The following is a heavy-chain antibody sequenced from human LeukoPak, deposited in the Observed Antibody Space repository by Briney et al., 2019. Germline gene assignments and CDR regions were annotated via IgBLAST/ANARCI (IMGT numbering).Heavy chain of an antibody. CDR2: ISSNGGST. J-gene: IGHJ5*02. V-gene: IGHV3-64D*06. CDR3: VPLPQRPIVGVPAAMTVRERWFDP. CDR1: GFTFSSYA. D-gene: IGHD2-2*01. Sequence: GGSLRLSCSASGFTFSSYAMHWVRQAPGKGLEYVSAISSNGGSTYYADSVRGRFTISRDNSKNTLYLQMSSLRAEDTAVYYCVPLPQRPIVGVPAAMTVRERWFDPWGQGTLVTVSS.